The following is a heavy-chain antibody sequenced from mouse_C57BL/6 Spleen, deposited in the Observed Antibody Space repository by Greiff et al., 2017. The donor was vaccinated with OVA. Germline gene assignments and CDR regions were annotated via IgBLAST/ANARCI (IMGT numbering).Heavy chain of an antibody. J-gene: IGHJ4*01. Sequence: VQLQQSGAELVRPGASVKLSCKASGYTFTDYYINWVKQRPGQGLEWIARIYPGSGNTYYNEKFKGKATLTAEKSSSTAYMQLSSLTSEDSAVYFCVRGGTNYYAMDYWGQGTSVTVSS. D-gene: IGHD1-3*01. CDR3: VRGGTNYYAMDY. CDR2: IYPGSGNT. V-gene: IGHV1-76*01. CDR1: GYTFTDYY.